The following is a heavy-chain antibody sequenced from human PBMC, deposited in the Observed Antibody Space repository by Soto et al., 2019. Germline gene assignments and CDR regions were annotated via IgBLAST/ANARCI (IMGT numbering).Heavy chain of an antibody. D-gene: IGHD6-13*01. Sequence: GESLKISCKGSGYSFTSYWIGLVRQMPGKGLEWMGIIYPGDSDTRYSPSFRGRVTISADKSITSAFVEWGSLKASDSAIYYCARFRAPRRQLISMSFHLWGLGTLVTVSS. CDR1: GYSFTSYW. CDR3: ARFRAPRRQLISMSFHL. J-gene: IGHJ4*03. CDR2: IYPGDSDT. V-gene: IGHV5-51*01.